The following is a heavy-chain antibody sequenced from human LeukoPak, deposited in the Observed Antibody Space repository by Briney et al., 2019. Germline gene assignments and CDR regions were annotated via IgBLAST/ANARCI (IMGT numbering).Heavy chain of an antibody. Sequence: GGSLRLSCAAAGFTFSNYWRRWVRQAPGKGLEWVASINQDGSEKCYVDSVKGRFTISRDNAKNSLYLQMNSLRAEETAVYYCARAFNSGFDYWGQGTLVTVSS. CDR2: INQDGSEK. CDR1: GFTFSNYW. CDR3: ARAFNSGFDY. V-gene: IGHV3-7*04. J-gene: IGHJ4*02. D-gene: IGHD6-19*01.